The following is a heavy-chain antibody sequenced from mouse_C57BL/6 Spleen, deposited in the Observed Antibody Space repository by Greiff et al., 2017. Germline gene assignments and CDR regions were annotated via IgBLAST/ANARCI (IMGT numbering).Heavy chain of an antibody. Sequence: QVQLQQPGAELVKPGASVKVSCKASGYTFTSYWMHWVKQRPGQGLEWIGRIHPSDSDTNYNQKFKGTATLTVDKSSSTAYMQLSCLTSENSAVYYCAIKGYYGNYVGYFDVWGTGTTVTVSS. CDR1: GYTFTSYW. J-gene: IGHJ1*03. CDR2: IHPSDSDT. D-gene: IGHD2-1*01. CDR3: AIKGYYGNYVGYFDV. V-gene: IGHV1-74*01.